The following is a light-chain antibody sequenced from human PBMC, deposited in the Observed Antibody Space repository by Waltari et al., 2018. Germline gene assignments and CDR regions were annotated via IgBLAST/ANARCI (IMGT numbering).Light chain of an antibody. CDR1: SGSLSSTSY. Sequence: QTVVTQEPSLSVSPGGTVTLTCVLSSGSLSSTSYASWYQQSPGQAPRTLVYKTTSRSSGGPVRFSGSVLGNKAALTITGAQADDESDYYCLLYMGSGIWVFGGGTKLTVL. CDR2: KTT. CDR3: LLYMGSGIWV. V-gene: IGLV8-61*01. J-gene: IGLJ3*02.